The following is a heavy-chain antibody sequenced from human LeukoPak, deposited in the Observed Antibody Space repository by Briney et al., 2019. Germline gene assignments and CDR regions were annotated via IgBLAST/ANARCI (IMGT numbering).Heavy chain of an antibody. CDR2: ISGSGGST. V-gene: IGHV3-23*01. CDR1: GFTFSSYA. Sequence: GGSLRLSCAASGFTFSSYAMSWVRQAPGKGLESVSAISGSGGSTYYADSVKGRFTISRDNSKNTLYLQMNSLRAEDTAVYYCAKHSGSYLEALVYWGQGTLVTVSS. CDR3: AKHSGSYLEALVY. D-gene: IGHD1-26*01. J-gene: IGHJ4*02.